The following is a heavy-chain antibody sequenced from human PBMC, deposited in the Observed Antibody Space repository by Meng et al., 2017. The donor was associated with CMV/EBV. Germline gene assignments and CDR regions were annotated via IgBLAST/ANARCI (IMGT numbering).Heavy chain of an antibody. CDR2: ISSSGSTI. J-gene: IGHJ4*02. CDR1: GFTFSSYE. V-gene: IGHV3-48*03. Sequence: GESLKISCAASGFTFSSYEMNWVRQAPGKGLERVSYISSSGSTIYYADSVKGRFTISRDNAKNSLYLQMNSLRAEDTAVYYCARGRYYDSSGYYDYWGQGTLVTVSS. D-gene: IGHD3-22*01. CDR3: ARGRYYDSSGYYDY.